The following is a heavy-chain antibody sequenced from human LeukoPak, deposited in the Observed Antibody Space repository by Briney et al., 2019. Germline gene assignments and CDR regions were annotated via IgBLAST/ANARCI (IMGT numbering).Heavy chain of an antibody. J-gene: IGHJ5*02. CDR1: GYTFTSYY. V-gene: IGHV1-46*01. Sequence: ASVKVSCKASGYTFTSYYIHWVRQAPGQGLEWMGIINPSGGSTSYAQKFQGRVTMTRDTSTSTVYMELSSLRSEDTAVYYCARVICSMAYCSGGSGGFDPWGQGTLVTASS. CDR3: ARVICSMAYCSGGSGGFDP. CDR2: INPSGGST. D-gene: IGHD2-15*01.